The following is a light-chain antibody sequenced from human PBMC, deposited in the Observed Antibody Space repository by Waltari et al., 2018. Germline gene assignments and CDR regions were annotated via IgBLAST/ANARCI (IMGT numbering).Light chain of an antibody. CDR2: RAS. CDR1: QSVLYSANNKNY. J-gene: IGKJ2*01. Sequence: DIVLTQSPASLAMSLGERATINCKSSQSVLYSANNKNYLAWYQQKPGQPPNLLISRASTRESGVPDRFSGSGSGTDFTLTISSLQAEDVAVYYCQQYYTTPYTFGQGTKLEIK. V-gene: IGKV4-1*01. CDR3: QQYYTTPYT.